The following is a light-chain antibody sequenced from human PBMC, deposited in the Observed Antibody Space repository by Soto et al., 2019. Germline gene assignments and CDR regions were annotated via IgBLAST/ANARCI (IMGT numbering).Light chain of an antibody. CDR1: SSNIGAGYD. CDR3: QSYDSNLGGYV. V-gene: IGLV1-40*01. Sequence: QSVLTQPPSVSGAPGQRVTISCTGSSSNIGAGYDVHWYQQLLGTAPKLLIYGNSNRPSGVPDRFSGSKSDTSASLAITGLQAEDEADYYCQSYDSNLGGYVFGTGTKVTVL. CDR2: GNS. J-gene: IGLJ1*01.